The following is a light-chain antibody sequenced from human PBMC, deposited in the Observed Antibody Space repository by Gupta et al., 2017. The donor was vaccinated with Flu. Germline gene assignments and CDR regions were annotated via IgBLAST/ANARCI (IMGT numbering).Light chain of an antibody. V-gene: IGLV2-23*01. Sequence: QSAPAPPASVSGSPGQSITISCTGTSSDIGSYNLVSWYQQQPGKAPKLLIYEGTERPSGISIRCSGSKSGATASLTISGLQAEDEADYYCCSYVGNSHGVFGGGTKLTVL. CDR3: CSYVGNSHGV. CDR1: SSDIGSYNL. CDR2: EGT. J-gene: IGLJ3*02.